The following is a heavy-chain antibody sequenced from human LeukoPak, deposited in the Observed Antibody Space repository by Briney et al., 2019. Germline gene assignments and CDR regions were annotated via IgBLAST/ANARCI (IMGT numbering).Heavy chain of an antibody. V-gene: IGHV3-21*01. CDR2: ISSSSSYI. CDR1: GFTFSSYS. CDR3: ASGGIYYGAAFDF. Sequence: GGSLRLSCAASGFTFSSYSMNWVRQAPGKGLEWVSSISSSSSYIYYADSVKGRFTISRDNAKNSLYLQMNSLRAEDTAVYYCASGGIYYGAAFDFWGQGSLVTVSA. J-gene: IGHJ4*02. D-gene: IGHD1-26*01.